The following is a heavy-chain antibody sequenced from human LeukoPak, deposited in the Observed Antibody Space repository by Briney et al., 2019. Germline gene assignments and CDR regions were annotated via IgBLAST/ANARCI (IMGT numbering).Heavy chain of an antibody. J-gene: IGHJ6*03. Sequence: SETLSLTCTVSGGSISSSNYYWGWIRQPPGKGLEWIGNIYYSGSTYYNPSLKSRVTISVDTSKSQFSLKLSSVTAADTAVYYCARIVAAGSFYYYYYMDVWGKGTTVTVSS. V-gene: IGHV4-39*07. CDR2: IYYSGST. D-gene: IGHD6-13*01. CDR3: ARIVAAGSFYYYYYMDV. CDR1: GGSISSSNYY.